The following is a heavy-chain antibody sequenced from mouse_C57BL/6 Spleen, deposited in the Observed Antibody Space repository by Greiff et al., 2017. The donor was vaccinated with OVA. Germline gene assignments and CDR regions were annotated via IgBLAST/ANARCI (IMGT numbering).Heavy chain of an antibody. CDR3: TRGGDYDGYAMDY. D-gene: IGHD2-4*01. Sequence: EVHLVESGEGLVKPGGSLKLSCAASGFTFSSYAMSWVRQTPEKRLEWVAYISSGGDYIYYADTVKGRFTISRDNARNTLYLQMSSLKSEDTAMYYCTRGGDYDGYAMDYWGQGTSVTVSS. CDR1: GFTFSSYA. J-gene: IGHJ4*01. CDR2: ISSGGDYI. V-gene: IGHV5-9-1*02.